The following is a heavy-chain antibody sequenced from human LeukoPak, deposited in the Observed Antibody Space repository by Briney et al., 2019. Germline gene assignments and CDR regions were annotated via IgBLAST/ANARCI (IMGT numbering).Heavy chain of an antibody. D-gene: IGHD6-19*01. CDR3: ARLKGYSSGWYPSYYFDY. V-gene: IGHV4-34*01. Sequence: KSSETLSLTCAVYGGSFSGYYWSWIRQPPGKGLEWIGEINHSGSTNYNPSLKSRVTISVDTSKNQFSLKLSSVTAADTAVYYCARLKGYSSGWYPSYYFDYWGQGTLVTVSS. J-gene: IGHJ4*02. CDR1: GGSFSGYY. CDR2: INHSGST.